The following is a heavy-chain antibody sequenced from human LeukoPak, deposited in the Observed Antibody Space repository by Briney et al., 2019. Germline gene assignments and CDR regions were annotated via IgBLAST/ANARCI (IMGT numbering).Heavy chain of an antibody. V-gene: IGHV4-59*01. D-gene: IGHD1-26*01. CDR1: GGSISTYY. Sequence: KPSETLSLTCNVSGGSISTYYWSWIRQPPGKGLEWIGYIYYSGTTNYNLSLKSRVTISVDTSKNYFSLRLTSVTAADTAIYYCARGSLSGWYFDLWGRGTLVTVSS. CDR2: IYYSGTT. J-gene: IGHJ2*01. CDR3: ARGSLSGWYFDL.